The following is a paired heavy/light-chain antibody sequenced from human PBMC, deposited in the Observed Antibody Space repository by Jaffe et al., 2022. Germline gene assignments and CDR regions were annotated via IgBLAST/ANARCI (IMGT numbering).Light chain of an antibody. V-gene: IGLV2-11*01. Sequence: QSALTQPRSVSGSPGQSVTISCTGTSSDVGGYSYVSWYQQHPGKAPKFMIYDVSKRPSGVPDRFSGSKSGNTASLTISGLQVEDEADYYCCSYAGSYTWVFGGGTKVTVL. CDR2: DVS. CDR3: CSYAGSYTWV. J-gene: IGLJ3*02. CDR1: SSDVGGYSY.
Heavy chain of an antibody. CDR1: GGSISSGSYY. V-gene: IGHV4-61*02. CDR3: AKGIGAASGAGWFDP. CDR2: IHTSGGT. Sequence: QVQLQESGPGLVKPSQTLSLTCTVSGGSISSGSYYWSWIRQPAGQGLEWIGRIHTSGGTHYNPSLKSRVTISADTSKNQFSLELSSVTAADTAVYYCAKGIGAASGAGWFDPWGQGTLVTVSS. J-gene: IGHJ5*02. D-gene: IGHD6-13*01.